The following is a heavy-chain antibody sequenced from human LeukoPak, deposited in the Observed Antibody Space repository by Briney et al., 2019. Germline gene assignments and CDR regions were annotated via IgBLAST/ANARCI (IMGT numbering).Heavy chain of an antibody. CDR3: ARWGPYSGYDYQDY. CDR1: GFTVSSNY. CDR2: IYSGGST. Sequence: PGGSLRLSCAASGFTVSSNYMSWVRQAPGKGLEWVSVIYSGGSTYYADSVKGRFTISRDNSKNTLYLQMNSLRAEDTAVYYCARWGPYSGYDYQDYWGQGTLVTVSS. V-gene: IGHV3-53*01. D-gene: IGHD5-12*01. J-gene: IGHJ4*02.